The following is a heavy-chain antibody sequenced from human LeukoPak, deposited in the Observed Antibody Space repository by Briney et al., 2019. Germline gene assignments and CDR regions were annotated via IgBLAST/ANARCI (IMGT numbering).Heavy chain of an antibody. V-gene: IGHV3-21*01. D-gene: IGHD3-10*01. CDR1: GFTFSSYS. J-gene: IGHJ4*02. CDR3: AKDHAAHGAFDY. CDR2: ISSSSSYI. Sequence: GGSLRLSCAASGFTFSSYSMNWVRQAPGKGLEWVSSISSSSSYIYYADSVKGRFTISRDNAKNSLYLQMNSLRAEDTAVYYCAKDHAAHGAFDYWGQGTLVTVSS.